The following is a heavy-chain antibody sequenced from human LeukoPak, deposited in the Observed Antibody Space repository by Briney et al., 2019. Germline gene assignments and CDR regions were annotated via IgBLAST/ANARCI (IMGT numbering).Heavy chain of an antibody. CDR1: GFTFSSYS. CDR3: ARAVAVAAPGAPYGMDV. Sequence: GGSLRLSCAASGFTFSSYSMTWVRQAPGKGLEWVSSISSSSSPIYYAASVKGRFTISRDNAKNSLYLQMNSLRAEDTAVYYCARAVAVAAPGAPYGMDVWGQGTTVTVSS. J-gene: IGHJ6*02. V-gene: IGHV3-21*01. D-gene: IGHD6-19*01. CDR2: ISSSSSPI.